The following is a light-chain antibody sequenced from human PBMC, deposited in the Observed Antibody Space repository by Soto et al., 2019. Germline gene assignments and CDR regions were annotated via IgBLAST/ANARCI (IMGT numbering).Light chain of an antibody. Sequence: DIVLTQSPDSLAVSLGERATINCKSSQSVLYSANNRNSFAWYQKRLGQPPKLLSYWASTRGSGVPDRFSGSGSGTDFTLTISSLQAEDVAVYYWPQYYSAPLTFGGGAKVESK. CDR1: QSVLYSANNRNS. V-gene: IGKV4-1*01. CDR3: PQYYSAPLT. CDR2: WAS. J-gene: IGKJ4*01.